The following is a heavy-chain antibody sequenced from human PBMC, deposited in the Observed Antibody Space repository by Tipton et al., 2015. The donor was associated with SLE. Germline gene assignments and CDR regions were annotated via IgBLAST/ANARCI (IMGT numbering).Heavy chain of an antibody. J-gene: IGHJ5*02. CDR3: ARGTPFMEWERNWFDP. D-gene: IGHD1-26*01. V-gene: IGHV4-61*01. Sequence: TLSLTCTVSGASISGSTFYWTWIRQPPGKRLEWIAYIYHSGITNYNPSLKSRVTISVDTSKNQFSLKMNSVTAADTAVYYCARGTPFMEWERNWFDPWGQGTLVTVSS. CDR2: IYHSGIT. CDR1: GASISGSTFY.